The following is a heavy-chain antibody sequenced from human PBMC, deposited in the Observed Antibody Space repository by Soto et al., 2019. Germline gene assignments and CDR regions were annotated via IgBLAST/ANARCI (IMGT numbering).Heavy chain of an antibody. CDR3: ARDFSMVIVAPGY. D-gene: IGHD5-12*01. CDR2: ISSSSSYI. J-gene: IGHJ4*02. Sequence: GGSLRLSCAASGFTFSSYSMNWVRQAPGKGLEWVSSISSSSSYIYYADSVKGRFTISRDNAKNSLYLQINALRAEDTAVYYCARDFSMVIVAPGYWGQGTLVTVSS. V-gene: IGHV3-21*01. CDR1: GFTFSSYS.